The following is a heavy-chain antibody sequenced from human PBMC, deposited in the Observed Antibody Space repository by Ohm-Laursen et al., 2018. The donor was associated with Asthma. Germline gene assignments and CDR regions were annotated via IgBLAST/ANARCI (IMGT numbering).Heavy chain of an antibody. V-gene: IGHV3-9*01. CDR3: ARDSQAMVTTEGLYFGMDV. CDR1: GFTFDDYA. Sequence: SLRLSCAASGFTFDDYAMNWVRQAPGKGLEWVSGISWNSGSIVQADSVKGRFTISRDNAKNSLYLQMNSLRAEDTALYYCARDSQAMVTTEGLYFGMDVWGQGTTVTVSS. CDR2: ISWNSGSI. J-gene: IGHJ6*02. D-gene: IGHD4-17*01.